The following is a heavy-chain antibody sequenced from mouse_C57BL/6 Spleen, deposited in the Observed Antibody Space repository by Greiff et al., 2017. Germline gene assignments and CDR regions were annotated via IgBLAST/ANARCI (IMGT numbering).Heavy chain of an antibody. Sequence: VQLKESGPVLVKPGPSVKISCKASGFTFTDYYMHWVKQSHGKSLEWIGLVYPYNGGPSYNQKFKGKATLTVDTSSSTAYMELNSLTSEDSAVYYCARGPHSTVAPFAYWGQGTLVTVSA. D-gene: IGHD1-1*01. CDR3: ARGPHSTVAPFAY. CDR2: VYPYNGGP. CDR1: GFTFTDYY. V-gene: IGHV1-36*01. J-gene: IGHJ3*01.